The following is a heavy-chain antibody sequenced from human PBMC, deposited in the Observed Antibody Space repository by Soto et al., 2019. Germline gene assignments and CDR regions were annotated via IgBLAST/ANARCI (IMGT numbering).Heavy chain of an antibody. V-gene: IGHV3-23*01. CDR3: AKAEDFWSGYYTGGYYYYYGMDV. CDR2: ISGSGGST. CDR1: GFTFSSYA. D-gene: IGHD3-3*01. Sequence: EVQLLESGGGLVQPGGSLRLSCAASGFTFSSYAMSWVRQAPGKGLEWVSAISGSGGSTYYADSVKGRFTISRDNSKNTLYLQMNSLRAEDTAVYYCAKAEDFWSGYYTGGYYYYYGMDVWGQGTTVTVSS. J-gene: IGHJ6*02.